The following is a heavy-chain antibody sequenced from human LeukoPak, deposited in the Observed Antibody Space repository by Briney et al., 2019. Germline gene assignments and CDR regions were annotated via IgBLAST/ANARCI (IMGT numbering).Heavy chain of an antibody. J-gene: IGHJ4*02. CDR3: ARMRRYSGNPGINY. CDR2: INHSGST. V-gene: IGHV4-34*01. Sequence: SETLSLTCAVYGGSFSGYYWSWIRQPPGKGLEWIGEINHSGSTNYNPSLKSRVTISVDTSKNQFSLKLSSVTAADTAVYYCARMRRYSGNPGINYWGQGTLVTVSS. CDR1: GGSFSGYY. D-gene: IGHD1-26*01.